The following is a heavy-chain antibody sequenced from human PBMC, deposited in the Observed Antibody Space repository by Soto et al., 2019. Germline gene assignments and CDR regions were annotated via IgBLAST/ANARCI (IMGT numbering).Heavy chain of an antibody. D-gene: IGHD6-6*01. V-gene: IGHV3-23*01. CDR1: GFTFSSYA. CDR2: ISGSGGST. Sequence: GGSLRLSCAASGFTFSSYAMSWVRQAPGKGLEWVSAISGSGGSTYYADSVKGRFTISRDNSKNTLYLQMNSLRAEDTAVYYGAKDRLEYSSSSGFDYWGQGTLVTVSS. CDR3: AKDRLEYSSSSGFDY. J-gene: IGHJ4*02.